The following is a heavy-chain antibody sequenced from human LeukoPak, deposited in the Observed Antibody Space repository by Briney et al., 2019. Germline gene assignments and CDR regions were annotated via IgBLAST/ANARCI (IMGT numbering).Heavy chain of an antibody. CDR3: ARVHRSSSHTGL. V-gene: IGHV4-30-4*08. Sequence: PSETLSLTCTVSGGSISSGYYYWNWIRQPPGKGLEWIGYIYYTGNTYYNPSLKSRFTITADTSKNQFSLKLSSLTAAESAVYYCARVHRSSSHTGLWGQGSLVTVSS. CDR1: GGSISSGYYY. CDR2: IYYTGNT. D-gene: IGHD7-27*01. J-gene: IGHJ4*02.